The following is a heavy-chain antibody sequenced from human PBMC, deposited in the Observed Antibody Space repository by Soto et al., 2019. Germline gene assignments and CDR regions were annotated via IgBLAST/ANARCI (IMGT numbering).Heavy chain of an antibody. V-gene: IGHV1-69*13. CDR2: IIPIFGTA. CDR1: GGTFSSYA. J-gene: IGHJ4*02. Sequence: SVKVSCKASGGTFSSYAISWVRQAPGQGLEWMGGIIPIFGTANYAQKFQGRVTITADESTSTAYMELSSLRSEETAVYYCASYCSGGSCYSGGEDYWGQGTLVTVSS. CDR3: ASYCSGGSCYSGGEDY. D-gene: IGHD2-15*01.